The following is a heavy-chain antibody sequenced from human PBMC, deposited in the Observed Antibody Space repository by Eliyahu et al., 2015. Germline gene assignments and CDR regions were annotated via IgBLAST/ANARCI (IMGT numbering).Heavy chain of an antibody. CDR2: IYWYDDK. CDR1: GFXLSTXGVG. V-gene: IGHV2-5*01. D-gene: IGHD4-23*01. J-gene: IGHJ4*02. Sequence: QITLKESGPTLVKPTQTLTLTCTFXGFXLSTXGVGVGWIRQPPGKALEWLALIYWYDDKRYSPSLKSRLTITKDTSKNQVVLTMTNMDPVDTATYYCAHRRGDYGGNHLFDYWGQGTLVTVSS. CDR3: AHRRGDYGGNHLFDY.